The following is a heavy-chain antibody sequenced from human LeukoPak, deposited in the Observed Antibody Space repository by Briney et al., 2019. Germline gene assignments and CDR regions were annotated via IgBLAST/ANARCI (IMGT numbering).Heavy chain of an antibody. CDR3: ARGGPLRTPGGFDP. V-gene: IGHV4-38-2*02. CDR2: IYHSGST. CDR1: GYSISSGYY. Sequence: PSETLSLTCTVSGYSISSGYYWGWIRQPPGKGLEWIGSIYHSGSTYYNPSLKSRVTISVDTSKNQFSLKLSSVTAADTAVYYCARGGPLRTPGGFDPWGQGTLVTVSS. J-gene: IGHJ5*02. D-gene: IGHD3-3*01.